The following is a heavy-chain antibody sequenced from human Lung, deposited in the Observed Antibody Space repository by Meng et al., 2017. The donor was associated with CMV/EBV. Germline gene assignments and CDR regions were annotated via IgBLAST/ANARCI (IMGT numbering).Heavy chain of an antibody. Sequence: VEVVQSGSGLKKPGASVKVSCKASGYTFTSYAMNWVRQAPGQGLEWMGWINTNTGNPTYAQGFTGRFVFSLDTSVSTAYLQISSLKAADTAVYYCARLYCSGGSCYTIDYWGQGTLVTVSS. D-gene: IGHD2-15*01. J-gene: IGHJ4*02. CDR1: GYTFTSYA. CDR2: INTNTGNP. CDR3: ARLYCSGGSCYTIDY. V-gene: IGHV7-4-1*02.